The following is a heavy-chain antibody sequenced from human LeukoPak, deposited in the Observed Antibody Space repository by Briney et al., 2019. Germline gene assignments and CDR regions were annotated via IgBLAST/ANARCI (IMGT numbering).Heavy chain of an antibody. V-gene: IGHV1-18*01. J-gene: IGHJ5*02. CDR2: ISAYNGNT. Sequence: GASVKVSCKASGYTFTSYGISWVRQAPGQGLEWMGWISAYNGNTNYAQKLQGRVTMTTDTSTSTAYMELRSLRSDDTAVYYCASSSAAGYLNWFDPWGQGTLVTVSS. CDR3: ASSSAAGYLNWFDP. D-gene: IGHD6-13*01. CDR1: GYTFTSYG.